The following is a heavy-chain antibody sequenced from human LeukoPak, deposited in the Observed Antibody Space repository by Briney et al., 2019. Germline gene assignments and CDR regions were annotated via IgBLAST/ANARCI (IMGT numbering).Heavy chain of an antibody. V-gene: IGHV1-18*04. CDR1: GYTFTSYG. Sequence: ASVKVSCKASGYTFTSYGITWVRQAPGHGLEWMGWISAYNGNTNYAQKLQGRVTMTTDTSTSTAYMELRSLRSDDTAVYYCARPNGDYVGDYFDYWGQGTLVTVSS. J-gene: IGHJ4*02. CDR3: ARPNGDYVGDYFDY. D-gene: IGHD4-17*01. CDR2: ISAYNGNT.